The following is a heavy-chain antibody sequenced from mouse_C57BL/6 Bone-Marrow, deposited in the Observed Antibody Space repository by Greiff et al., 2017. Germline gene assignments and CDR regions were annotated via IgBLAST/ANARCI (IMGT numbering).Heavy chain of an antibody. Sequence: QVQLKESGAELARPGASVKLSCKASGYTFTSYGISWVKQRTGQGLEWIGEIYPRSGNPYYNEKFKGKATLTADKSSSTAYMELRSLTAEDSAVYVCARPGVTDLYYFDYWGQGTTLTVSS. CDR3: ARPGVTDLYYFDY. J-gene: IGHJ2*01. CDR2: IYPRSGNP. CDR1: GYTFTSYG. D-gene: IGHD2-2*01. V-gene: IGHV1-81*01.